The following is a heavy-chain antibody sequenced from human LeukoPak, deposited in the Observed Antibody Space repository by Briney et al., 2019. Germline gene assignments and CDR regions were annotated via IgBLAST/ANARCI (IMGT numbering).Heavy chain of an antibody. J-gene: IGHJ6*03. CDR2: INWNGGST. Sequence: GGSLRLSCAASGFTFDDYGMSWVRQAPGKGLELVSGINWNGGSTGYADSVKGRFTISRDNAKNSLYLQMNSLRAEDTALYYCASLGGGPRDYYYYYMDVWGKGTTVTVSS. CDR1: GFTFDDYG. CDR3: ASLGGGPRDYYYYYMDV. V-gene: IGHV3-20*04. D-gene: IGHD3-10*01.